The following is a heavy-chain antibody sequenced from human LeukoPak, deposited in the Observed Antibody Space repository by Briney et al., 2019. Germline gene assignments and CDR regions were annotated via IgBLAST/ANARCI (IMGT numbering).Heavy chain of an antibody. CDR2: ISSSSNYI. V-gene: IGHV3-21*01. CDR1: GFTFSSYS. CDR3: ATARGYNYGSFDY. Sequence: GGSLRLSCAASGFTFSSYSMNWVRQAPGKGLEWVSSISSSSNYIYHADSVKGRFTISRDNAKNSLYLQMNSLRAEDTAVYYCATARGYNYGSFDYWGQGTLVTVSS. J-gene: IGHJ4*02. D-gene: IGHD5-18*01.